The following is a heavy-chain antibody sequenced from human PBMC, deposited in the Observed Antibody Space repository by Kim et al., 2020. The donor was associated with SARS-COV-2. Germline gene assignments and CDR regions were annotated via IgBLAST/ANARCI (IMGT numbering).Heavy chain of an antibody. J-gene: IGHJ4*02. CDR2: VYYSGSP. CDR1: GDSSSIYY. Sequence: SETLSLTCTVSGDSSSIYYWSWIRQPPGKGLEWIAHVYYSGSPKYNPSLKSRVTMSADTSKNQFSLSLSSVTAAATAVYYCATVRDRGRLDYWGQGIQVTVPS. D-gene: IGHD2-15*01. CDR3: ATVRDRGRLDY. V-gene: IGHV4-59*01.